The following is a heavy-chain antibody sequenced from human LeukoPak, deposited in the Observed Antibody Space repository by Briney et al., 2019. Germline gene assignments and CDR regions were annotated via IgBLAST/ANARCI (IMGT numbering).Heavy chain of an antibody. CDR2: IYYSGST. D-gene: IGHD3-22*01. CDR3: ARGPYCSGYYYVQAFDY. Sequence: SETLSLTCAVSGYSISSSNWWGWIRQPPGKGLEWIGYIYYSGSTYYNPSLKSRVTMSVDTSKNQFSLKLSSVTAADTAVYYCARGPYCSGYYYVQAFDYWGQGTLVTVSS. J-gene: IGHJ4*02. V-gene: IGHV4-28*03. CDR1: GYSISSSNW.